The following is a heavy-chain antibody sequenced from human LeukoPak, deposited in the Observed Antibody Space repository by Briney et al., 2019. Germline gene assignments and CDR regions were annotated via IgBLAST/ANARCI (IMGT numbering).Heavy chain of an antibody. V-gene: IGHV3-15*01. CDR3: TTLFGDFWSGYYYYMDV. Sequence: GGSLRLSCAASGFTFSNAWMSWVRQAPGKGLEWVGRIKSKTDGGTTDYAAPVKGRFTISRDDSKNTLYLQMNSLKTEDTAVYYCTTLFGDFWSGYYYYMDVWGKGTTVTVSS. D-gene: IGHD3-3*01. CDR2: IKSKTDGGTT. CDR1: GFTFSNAW. J-gene: IGHJ6*03.